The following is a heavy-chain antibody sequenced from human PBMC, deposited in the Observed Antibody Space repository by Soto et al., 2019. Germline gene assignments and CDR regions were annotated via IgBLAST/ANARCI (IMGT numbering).Heavy chain of an antibody. CDR2: ISSSSSTI. CDR1: GFTFSSYS. D-gene: IGHD3-22*01. CDR3: ARDGVTITMIVVGWAFDI. V-gene: IGHV3-48*02. J-gene: IGHJ3*02. Sequence: GGSLRLSCAASGFTFSSYSMNWDRQAPGKGLEWVSYISSSSSTIYYADSVKGRFTISRDNAKNSLYLQMNSLRDEDTAVYYCARDGVTITMIVVGWAFDIWGQGTMVTVSS.